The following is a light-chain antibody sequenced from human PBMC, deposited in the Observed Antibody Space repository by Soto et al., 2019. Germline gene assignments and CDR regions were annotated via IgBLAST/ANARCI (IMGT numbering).Light chain of an antibody. CDR3: QQSYSTTPET. J-gene: IGKJ1*01. CDR1: QSISSY. Sequence: DIQMTQSPSSLSASVGYRFTITCRASQSISSYLHRYQQTPGTAPKLLIYAASSLQSGVPSRLSGSGCGTDFKLTIRSLQPEAFATYSCQQSYSTTPETFGQGTTGDIK. CDR2: AAS. V-gene: IGKV1-39*01.